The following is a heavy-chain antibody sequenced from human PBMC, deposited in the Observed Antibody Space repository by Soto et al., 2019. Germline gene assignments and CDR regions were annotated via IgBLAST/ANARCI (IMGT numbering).Heavy chain of an antibody. CDR2: VYSTGGT. J-gene: IGHJ6*02. CDR1: SGPTSSHN. CDR3: VRQGIGNLHGLVDV. D-gene: IGHD1-1*01. V-gene: IGHV4-59*08. Sequence: QVQLQQSGPGLVKPSETLSLTCSVSSGPTSSHNWGWIRQTPGRGLEWIGYVYSTGGTSYNPSLNSRVTISADTSTNPISLTLTSVPAADTAVYYCVRQGIGNLHGLVDVWGQGTTVRVSS.